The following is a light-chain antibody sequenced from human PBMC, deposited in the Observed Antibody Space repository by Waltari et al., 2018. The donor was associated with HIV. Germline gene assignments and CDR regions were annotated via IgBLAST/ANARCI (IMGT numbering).Light chain of an antibody. V-gene: IGLV3-21*02. Sequence: SYVLIQSPSASVAPGQTANITSGGQTIGTESVHRYQQQPGQAPMLVVYDDNDRPSGIPERFSGSNSGNTATLTISRVEAGDEADYYCQVWYGSNDRLYVFGGGTKLTVL. CDR2: DDN. CDR3: QVWYGSNDRLYV. CDR1: TIGTES. J-gene: IGLJ3*02.